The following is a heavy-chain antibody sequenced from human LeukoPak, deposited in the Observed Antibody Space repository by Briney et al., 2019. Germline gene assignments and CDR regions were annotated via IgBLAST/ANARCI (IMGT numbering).Heavy chain of an antibody. D-gene: IGHD4-17*01. J-gene: IGHJ6*02. CDR2: INSNSGGT. CDR1: GYXFTGYY. Sequence: ASVKVSCKASGYXFTGYYIHWVRQAPGQGLEWVGWINSNSGGTNYAQKFQGRVTMTRDTSISTAYMELSRLRSDDTAVYYCARVRTTLRNYYYGMDVWGQGTTVTVSS. V-gene: IGHV1-2*02. CDR3: ARVRTTLRNYYYGMDV.